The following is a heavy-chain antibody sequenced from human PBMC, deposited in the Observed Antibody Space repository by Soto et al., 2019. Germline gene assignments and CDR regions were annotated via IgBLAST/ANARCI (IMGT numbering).Heavy chain of an antibody. CDR3: ARDFGYGMDV. CDR1: GGSISSGGYY. D-gene: IGHD3-10*01. J-gene: IGHJ6*02. V-gene: IGHV4-31*03. Sequence: SETLSLTCTVSGGSISSGGYYWSWIRQHPGKGLEWIGYIYYSGSTYYNPSLKSRVTISVDTSKYQFSLKLSSVTAADTAVYYCARDFGYGMDVWGQGTTVTVSS. CDR2: IYYSGST.